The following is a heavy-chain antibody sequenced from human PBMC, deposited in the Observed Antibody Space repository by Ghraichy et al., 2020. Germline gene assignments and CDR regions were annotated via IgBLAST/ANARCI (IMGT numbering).Heavy chain of an antibody. V-gene: IGHV3-20*04. J-gene: IGHJ5*02. CDR1: GFTFDEFG. D-gene: IGHD4-17*01. Sequence: GGSLRLSCATSGFTFDEFGMSWVRQAPGKGLEWVCGINWNGGSSHCAESVKGRFTISRDNARNSLSLQMRRLRAEDTAFYYCARDRRPTVGLGAQFDPWGQGTLVTVSS. CDR3: ARDRRPTVGLGAQFDP. CDR2: INWNGGSS.